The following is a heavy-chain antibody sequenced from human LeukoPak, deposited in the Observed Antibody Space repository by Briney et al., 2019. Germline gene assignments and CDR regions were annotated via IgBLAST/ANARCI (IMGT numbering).Heavy chain of an antibody. CDR1: GDSVSGVY. Sequence: TSETLSLTCTVSGDSVSGVYWSWIRQPPGKGLEWIGYVYYSGDTNYNPSLKSQVTMSLDTSKNQVSLRLSSVTAADTAVYYCARHPFATPLDYWGRGTLLTVSS. D-gene: IGHD2-15*01. J-gene: IGHJ4*02. CDR2: VYYSGDT. CDR3: ARHPFATPLDY. V-gene: IGHV4-59*08.